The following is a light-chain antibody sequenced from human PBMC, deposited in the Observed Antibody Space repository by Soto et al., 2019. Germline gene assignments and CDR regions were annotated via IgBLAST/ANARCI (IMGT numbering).Light chain of an antibody. CDR1: SSNIGNNY. CDR2: DNN. J-gene: IGLJ1*01. CDR3: GTWDSSLSAHV. Sequence: QAVVTQPPSVSAAPGQKVTISCSGSSSNIGNNYVSWYQQLPGTAPKLLMYDNNKRPSGIPDRFSGSKSGTSATLGITGLQTGDEADYYCGTWDSSLSAHVFGTGTKLTVL. V-gene: IGLV1-51*01.